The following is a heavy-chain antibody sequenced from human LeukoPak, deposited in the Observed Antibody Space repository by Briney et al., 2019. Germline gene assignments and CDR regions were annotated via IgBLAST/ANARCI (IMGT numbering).Heavy chain of an antibody. Sequence: GGSLRLSCAASGFTFSSYSMNWVRQAPGKGLEWVSSISSSGSYIYYADSVKGRFTISRDNAKNSLYLQMNSLRAEDTAVYYCAKVLLGSSWYLLFDYWGQGTLVTVSS. V-gene: IGHV3-21*04. J-gene: IGHJ4*02. CDR1: GFTFSSYS. CDR3: AKVLLGSSWYLLFDY. CDR2: ISSSGSYI. D-gene: IGHD6-13*01.